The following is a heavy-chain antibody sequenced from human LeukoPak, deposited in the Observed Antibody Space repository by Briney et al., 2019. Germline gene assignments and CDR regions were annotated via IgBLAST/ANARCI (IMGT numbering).Heavy chain of an antibody. J-gene: IGHJ4*02. CDR2: ISSGSSYI. CDR3: ARERCSGTNCYAGGWVDY. CDR1: GFTFSLYK. D-gene: IGHD2-2*01. V-gene: IGHV3-21*04. Sequence: PGGSLRLSCAASGFTFSLYKMNWVRQAPGKGLEWVSSISSGSSYIHYADSVKGRFTVSRDNAKNSLYLQMNSLRAEDTAVYYCARERCSGTNCYAGGWVDYWGQGTLVTVSS.